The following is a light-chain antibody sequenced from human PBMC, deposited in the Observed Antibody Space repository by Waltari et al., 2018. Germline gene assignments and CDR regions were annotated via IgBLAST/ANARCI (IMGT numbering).Light chain of an antibody. V-gene: IGKV3-20*01. CDR1: QSFSRA. CDR3: QHYVRLPVT. CDR2: DAS. Sequence: EIVLTQSPGNLSLSPGERATLSCRASQSFSRALAWYQQKPGQAPRLLIYDASTRAIGIAGRFSGGGSETDFSLTISRLEPEDFAVYYCQHYVRLPVTFGQGTTVEIK. J-gene: IGKJ1*01.